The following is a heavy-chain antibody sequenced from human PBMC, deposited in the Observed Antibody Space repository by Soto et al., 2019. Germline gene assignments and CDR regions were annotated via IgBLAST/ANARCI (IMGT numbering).Heavy chain of an antibody. CDR1: GGSISSSSYY. Sequence: SETLSLTCTVSGGSISSSSYYWGWIRQPPGKGLEWIGSIYYSGSTYYNPSLKSRVTISVDTSKNQFSLKLSPVTAADTAVYYCARHGYPKYCSGGSCYSTMYWGQGTLVTVSS. V-gene: IGHV4-39*01. CDR3: ARHGYPKYCSGGSCYSTMY. J-gene: IGHJ4*02. CDR2: IYYSGST. D-gene: IGHD2-15*01.